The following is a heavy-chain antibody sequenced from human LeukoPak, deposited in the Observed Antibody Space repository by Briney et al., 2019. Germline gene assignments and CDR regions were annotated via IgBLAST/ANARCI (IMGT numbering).Heavy chain of an antibody. CDR3: ARDFMDISGWYSGAAY. CDR2: IWYDGSNK. Sequence: PGRSLRLSCAASGFTFSSYGMHWVRQAPGKGLEWVAVIWYDGSNKYYADSVKGRFTISRDNSKNTLYLQMNSLRAEDTAVYYCARDFMDISGWYSGAAYWGQGTLVTVSS. J-gene: IGHJ4*02. V-gene: IGHV3-33*01. D-gene: IGHD6-19*01. CDR1: GFTFSSYG.